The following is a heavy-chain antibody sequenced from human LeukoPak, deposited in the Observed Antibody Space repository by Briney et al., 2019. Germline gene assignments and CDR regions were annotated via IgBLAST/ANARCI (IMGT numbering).Heavy chain of an antibody. CDR2: ISSSAGST. D-gene: IGHD2-15*01. V-gene: IGHV3-23*01. CDR1: GFTFGGYG. Sequence: GGSLRLSCAASGFTFGGYGMSWVRQAPGKGLEWVSTISSSAGSTNHADSVEGRFSISRDNAKNTLYLQMNSLRVDDTAVYYCAKDINPWLLTGEFDYWGQGTLVTVSS. CDR3: AKDINPWLLTGEFDY. J-gene: IGHJ4*02.